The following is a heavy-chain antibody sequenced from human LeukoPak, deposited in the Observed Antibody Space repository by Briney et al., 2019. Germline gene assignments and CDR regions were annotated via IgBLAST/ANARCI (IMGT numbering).Heavy chain of an antibody. CDR2: VNQGATQK. Sequence: PGGSLRLSCAASGFDFSRQWMSWVRQAPGKGLEWVAIVNQGATQKYYVDSVKGRFTISRDNAENSLYLQMNSLRAEDTAIYYCAKDYGDMPYWYFDLWGRGTLVIVSS. V-gene: IGHV3-7*03. D-gene: IGHD4-17*01. CDR3: AKDYGDMPYWYFDL. J-gene: IGHJ2*01. CDR1: GFDFSRQW.